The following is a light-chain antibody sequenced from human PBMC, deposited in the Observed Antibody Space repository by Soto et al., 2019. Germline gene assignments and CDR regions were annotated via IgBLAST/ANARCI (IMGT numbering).Light chain of an antibody. Sequence: DIQMTQSPSTLSASVGDRVTITCRASQSISSWLAWYQQNPGKAPKLLIYDASSLESGVPSRFSGSGSGTEFTLTISSLQPDDFATYYCQQYNSYSPETFGQGTKVEIK. J-gene: IGKJ1*01. CDR1: QSISSW. CDR3: QQYNSYSPET. V-gene: IGKV1-5*01. CDR2: DAS.